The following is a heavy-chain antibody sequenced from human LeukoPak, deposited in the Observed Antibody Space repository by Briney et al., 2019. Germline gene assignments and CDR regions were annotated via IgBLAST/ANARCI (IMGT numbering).Heavy chain of an antibody. CDR1: GFTFSSHW. D-gene: IGHD6-6*01. CDR3: VRDSSSLY. CDR2: INTDGTIT. V-gene: IGHV3-74*03. J-gene: IGHJ4*02. Sequence: GGSLRLSCAASGFTFSSHWMHWVRHPPGKGLAGVSRINTDGTITTYADSVKGRFTISRDNAKNTLYLQMNSLRAEDTAVYYCVRDSSSLYWGQGTLVTVSS.